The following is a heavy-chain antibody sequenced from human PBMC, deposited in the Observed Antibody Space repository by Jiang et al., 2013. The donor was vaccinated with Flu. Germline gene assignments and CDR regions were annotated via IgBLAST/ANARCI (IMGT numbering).Heavy chain of an antibody. CDR1: GYTFSSYY. J-gene: IGHJ4*02. Sequence: QLVESGAEVKKPGASVKVSCKASGYTFSSYYMHWVRQAPGQGLEWMGIINPSGGSTTYAQKFQGRVTMTRDTSTSTVYMELSSLRSEDTAMYYCARDHIGGYCSSTSCYGPYYFDYWGQGTLVTVSS. V-gene: IGHV1-46*01. CDR3: ARDHIGGYCSSTSCYGPYYFDY. D-gene: IGHD2-2*01. CDR2: INPSGGST.